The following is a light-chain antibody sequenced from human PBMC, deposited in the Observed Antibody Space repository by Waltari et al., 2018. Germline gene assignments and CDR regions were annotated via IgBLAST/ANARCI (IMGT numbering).Light chain of an antibody. CDR2: GAS. CDR3: QQYGRSPLT. Sequence: EIVLPQSPGTLSLSPAERPTLSCRASQSVSGSFLAWYQRKPGQAPRLLIYGASSGATGIPDRFSGSGSGTVFTLTISRLEPEDFAVYYCQQYGRSPLTFGGGTKVQIK. V-gene: IGKV3-20*01. CDR1: QSVSGSF. J-gene: IGKJ4*01.